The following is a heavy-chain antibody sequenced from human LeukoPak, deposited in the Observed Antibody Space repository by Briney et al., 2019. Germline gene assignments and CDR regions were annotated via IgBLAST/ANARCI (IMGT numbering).Heavy chain of an antibody. J-gene: IGHJ6*03. Sequence: GGSLRLSCAASGFTFSDHYMDWVRQAPGKGLEWVGRTRNKANCYTTEYAASVKGRFTISRDDSKNSLYLQMNSLKTEDTAVYYCAREGGSGSYYPIHRYYYYMDVWGKGTTVTISS. D-gene: IGHD3-10*01. CDR1: GFTFSDHY. CDR2: TRNKANCYTT. V-gene: IGHV3-72*01. CDR3: AREGGSGSYYPIHRYYYYMDV.